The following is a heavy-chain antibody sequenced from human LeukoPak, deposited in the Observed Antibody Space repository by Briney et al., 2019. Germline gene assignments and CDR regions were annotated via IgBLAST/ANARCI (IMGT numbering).Heavy chain of an antibody. Sequence: ASVTVSCTASGYTFTSYYMHWVRQAPGQGLEWMGWINPNSGGTNYAQTFQGRVTMTRDTSISTAYMEMSRLRSDDTAVYYCARGASNYYDSSGYYEDYWGQGTLVTVSS. J-gene: IGHJ4*02. D-gene: IGHD3-22*01. CDR2: INPNSGGT. CDR1: GYTFTSYY. CDR3: ARGASNYYDSSGYYEDY. V-gene: IGHV1-2*02.